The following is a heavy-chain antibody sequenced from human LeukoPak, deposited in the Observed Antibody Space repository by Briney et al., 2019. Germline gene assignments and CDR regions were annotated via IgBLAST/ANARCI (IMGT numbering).Heavy chain of an antibody. CDR2: ISGSGGST. Sequence: PGGSLRLSCAASGFTFSTYAMSWVRQAPGKGLEWVSAISGSGGSTYYADSVKGRFTISRDNSKNTLYLQVNSLRAEDTAVYYCAKYDFWSGYYYFDYWGQGTLVTVSS. D-gene: IGHD3-3*01. J-gene: IGHJ4*02. CDR3: AKYDFWSGYYYFDY. CDR1: GFTFSTYA. V-gene: IGHV3-23*01.